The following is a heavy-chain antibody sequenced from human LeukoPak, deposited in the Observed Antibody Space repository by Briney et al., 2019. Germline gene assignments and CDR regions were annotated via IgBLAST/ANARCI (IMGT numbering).Heavy chain of an antibody. Sequence: SETLSLTCTVSGGSMSINNYYWAWIRQPPGKGLEWIGSIYYTGTTYYNPSLKNRVTISVDTSKNQFSLKLSSVTAADTAVYYCARLVGKDSSGYYVLPWGQGTLVTVSS. D-gene: IGHD3-22*01. CDR1: GGSMSINNYY. V-gene: IGHV4-39*07. J-gene: IGHJ4*02. CDR3: ARLVGKDSSGYYVLP. CDR2: IYYTGTT.